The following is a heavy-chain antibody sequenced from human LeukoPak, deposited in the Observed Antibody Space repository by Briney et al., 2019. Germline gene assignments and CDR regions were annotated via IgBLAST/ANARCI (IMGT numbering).Heavy chain of an antibody. CDR3: ASDNCSGGSCYSLGY. V-gene: IGHV4-38-2*02. D-gene: IGHD2-15*01. J-gene: IGHJ4*02. CDR2: VYHSGST. CDR1: GYSISSGYY. Sequence: SETLSLTCTVSGYSISSGYYWAWIRQPPGKGLEWIGSVYHSGSTNYNPSLKSRVTISVDTSKNQFSLKLSSVTAADTAVYYCASDNCSGGSCYSLGYWGQGTLVTVSS.